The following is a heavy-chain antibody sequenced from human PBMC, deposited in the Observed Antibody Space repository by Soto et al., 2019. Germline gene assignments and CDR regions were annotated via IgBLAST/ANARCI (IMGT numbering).Heavy chain of an antibody. CDR3: AHSSQLVRSVDY. J-gene: IGHJ4*02. D-gene: IGHD6-13*01. Sequence: SGPTLVKPTQTLTLTCTFSGFSLSTSGVGVGWIRQPPGKALEWLALIYWNDDKRYSPSPKSRLTITKDTSKNQVVLTMTNMDPVDTATYYCAHSSQLVRSVDYWGQGTLVTVSS. CDR1: GFSLSTSGVG. CDR2: IYWNDDK. V-gene: IGHV2-5*01.